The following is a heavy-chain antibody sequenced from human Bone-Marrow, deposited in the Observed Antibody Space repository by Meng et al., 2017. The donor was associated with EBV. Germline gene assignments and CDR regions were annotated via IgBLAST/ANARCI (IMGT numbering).Heavy chain of an antibody. D-gene: IGHD1-1*01. CDR1: GGTFISYA. J-gene: IGHJ3*01. V-gene: IGHV1-69*06. Sequence: GEFNELGSPGKGSCKASGGTFISYAISGVRQAPGQGLEWMGGIIPIFGTANYAQKFQGRGTITADKSTSTAYMELRNLRSDDTAVYYCARRGPQLLDLWGQGTVVTVSS. CDR2: IIPIFGTA. CDR3: ARRGPQLLDL.